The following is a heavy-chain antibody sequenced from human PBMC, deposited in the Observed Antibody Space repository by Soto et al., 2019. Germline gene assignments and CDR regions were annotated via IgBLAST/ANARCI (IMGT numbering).Heavy chain of an antibody. CDR3: ARSYFGAAMPQWVLWFDP. CDR1: GGSISSGGYS. D-gene: IGHD2-2*01. J-gene: IGHJ5*02. V-gene: IGHV4-30-2*01. Sequence: PSETLSLTCAVSGGSISSGGYSWSWIRQPPGKGLEWIGYIYHSGSTYYNPSLKSRVTISVDTSKNQFSLKLSSVTAADTAVYYCARSYFGAAMPQWVLWFDPWGQGTLVTVSS. CDR2: IYHSGST.